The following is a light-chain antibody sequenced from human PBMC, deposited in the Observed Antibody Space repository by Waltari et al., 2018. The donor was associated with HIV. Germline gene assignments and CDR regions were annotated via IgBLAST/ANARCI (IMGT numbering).Light chain of an antibody. V-gene: IGLV3-25*03. Sequence: SYEATPPPSVSVSPGQTATTTSPGDALPTQHAYRYQQKPGQAPVLVMYKDSERPSGIPERFSGSSSGTTVTLTISGVQAEDEADYYCQSADNSGTFVIFGGGTKLTVL. CDR3: QSADNSGTFVI. CDR2: KDS. CDR1: ALPTQH. J-gene: IGLJ2*01.